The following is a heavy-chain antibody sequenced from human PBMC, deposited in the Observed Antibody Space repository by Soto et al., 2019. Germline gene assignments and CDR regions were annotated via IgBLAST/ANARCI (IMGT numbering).Heavy chain of an antibody. CDR2: INPNSGGT. D-gene: IGHD2-2*01. CDR3: ARDRGMGYCSSTSCTHRDWFDP. J-gene: IGHJ5*02. CDR1: GYSFTGYY. V-gene: IGHV1-2*04. Sequence: ASVKVSCKASGYSFTGYYMHWVRQAPGQGLEWMGWINPNSGGTNYAQKFQGWITMTSDTSISTAYMELSRLRSDDTAVYYCARDRGMGYCSSTSCTHRDWFDPWGQGTLVTVSS.